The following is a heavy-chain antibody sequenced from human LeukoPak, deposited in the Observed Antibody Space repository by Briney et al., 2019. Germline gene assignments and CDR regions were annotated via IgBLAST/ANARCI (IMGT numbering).Heavy chain of an antibody. J-gene: IGHJ4*02. V-gene: IGHV1-18*01. CDR3: ARDSSGWYYFDY. CDR2: TSAYNGNT. Sequence: ASVKVSCKASGYTFTSYGISWVRQAPGQGLEWMGWTSAYNGNTNYAQKLQGRVTMTTGTSTSTAYMELRSLRSDDTAVYYCARDSSGWYYFDYWGQGTLVTVSS. CDR1: GYTFTSYG. D-gene: IGHD6-19*01.